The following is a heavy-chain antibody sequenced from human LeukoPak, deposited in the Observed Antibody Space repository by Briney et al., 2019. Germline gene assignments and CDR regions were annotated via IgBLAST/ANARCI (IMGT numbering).Heavy chain of an antibody. D-gene: IGHD3-16*01. V-gene: IGHV4-34*01. CDR1: GGSFSGYY. CDR3: ARGPIFIRIVLGGSFFDY. Sequence: SETLSLTCAVHGGSFSGYYWTWIRQPPGKGLEWIGEINHSGRSNYNPSLKSRVTISVDTSENQFSLKLTSVTAADTAVYYCARGPIFIRIVLGGSFFDYWGQGTLVTVSS. J-gene: IGHJ4*02. CDR2: INHSGRS.